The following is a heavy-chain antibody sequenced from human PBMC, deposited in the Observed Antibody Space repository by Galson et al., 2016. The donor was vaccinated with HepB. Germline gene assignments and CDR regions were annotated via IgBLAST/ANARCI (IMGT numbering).Heavy chain of an antibody. CDR1: GFTFSLYS. Sequence: LRLSCAASGFTFSLYSMNWVRQAPGKGLEWVSYIRSSDTTIYYADSVKGRFTISKDDVKKSLYLQMNNLRDEDTAVYYCARDYDYAFDHWGQGSLVTVPS. J-gene: IGHJ4*02. CDR2: IRSSDTTI. CDR3: ARDYDYAFDH. V-gene: IGHV3-48*02. D-gene: IGHD3-16*01.